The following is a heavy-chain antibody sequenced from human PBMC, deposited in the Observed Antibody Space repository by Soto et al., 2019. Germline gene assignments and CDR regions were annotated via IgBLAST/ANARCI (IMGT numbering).Heavy chain of an antibody. J-gene: IGHJ5*02. Sequence: EVQLVESGGGLVQPGGSLRLSCAASGFSVRSYGMHWVRQAPGKGLEYVSAIISNGDTTYYANSVKGRFTISRDNSKNTLYIQMGSLRPEDMAVYFCARWLGGYDTWGQGTLVTVSS. V-gene: IGHV3-64*01. CDR3: ARWLGGYDT. CDR1: GFSVRSYG. D-gene: IGHD6-19*01. CDR2: IISNGDTT.